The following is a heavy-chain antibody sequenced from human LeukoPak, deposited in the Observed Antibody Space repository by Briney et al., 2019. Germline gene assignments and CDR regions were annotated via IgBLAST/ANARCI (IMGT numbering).Heavy chain of an antibody. CDR2: IYYSGSI. CDR3: ARGSISAFDI. V-gene: IGHV4-39*01. J-gene: IGHJ3*02. CDR1: GGSISSSSYY. Sequence: SETLSLTCTVSGGSISSSSYYWGWIRQPPGKGRVWIGSIYYSGSIYYNPSLKSRVTISVDTSKNQFSLKLSSVTAADTAVYYCARGSISAFDIWGQGTMVTVSS. D-gene: IGHD3-3*02.